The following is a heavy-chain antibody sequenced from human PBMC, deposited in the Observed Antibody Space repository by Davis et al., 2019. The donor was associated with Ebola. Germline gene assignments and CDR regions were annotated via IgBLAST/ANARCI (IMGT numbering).Heavy chain of an antibody. CDR2: VYYTGST. V-gene: IGHV4-39*01. D-gene: IGHD6-19*01. Sequence: PSETLSLTCTLSGGSISRNGYYWAWIRQPPGKGLEWIGSVYYTGSTYDNPSLKSRFTISLDTSKNQFSLKLNYVNAEDTDVYYCATLRGGWEGVWYWFDPWGQGTLVTVSS. CDR3: ATLRGGWEGVWYWFDP. J-gene: IGHJ5*02. CDR1: GGSISRNGYY.